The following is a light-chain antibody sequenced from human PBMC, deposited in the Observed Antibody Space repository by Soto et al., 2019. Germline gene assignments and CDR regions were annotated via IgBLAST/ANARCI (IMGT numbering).Light chain of an antibody. CDR2: GNS. V-gene: IGLV1-40*01. CDR1: SSNIGAGYD. J-gene: IGLJ2*01. Sequence: QSVLTQPPSVSGAPGQRVTISCTGSSSNIGAGYDVHWYQQLPGTAPKLLIYGNSNRPSGVPDRFSGSKSGTSASLAITGLQAEYEADYYCQSYDSSLRMVFGGGTQLTVL. CDR3: QSYDSSLRMV.